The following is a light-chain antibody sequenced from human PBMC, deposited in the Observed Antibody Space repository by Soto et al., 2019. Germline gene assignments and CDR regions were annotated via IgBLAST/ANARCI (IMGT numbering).Light chain of an antibody. CDR3: QQIFVTPPT. J-gene: IGKJ4*01. CDR1: QSISDN. V-gene: IGKV1-39*01. CDR2: AAS. Sequence: DIQKTQSPSSLSASVGERVTITCRASQSISDNLNWYQHKPGTATNLLIYAASSLQSGVPSRFSGSVSGTDFTLTISSLQPEYFVMYYCQQIFVTPPTFVGVTKVEIK.